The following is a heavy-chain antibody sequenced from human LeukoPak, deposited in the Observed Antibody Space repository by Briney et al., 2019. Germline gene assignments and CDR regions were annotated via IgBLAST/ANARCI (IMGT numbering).Heavy chain of an antibody. D-gene: IGHD4-17*01. CDR2: IYHSGST. J-gene: IGHJ5*02. CDR1: GFTFSSYS. Sequence: GGSLRLSCAASGFTFSSYSMNWVCQPPGKGLEWIGEIYHSGSTNYSPSFQGQVTISADKSISTAYLQWSSLKASDTAMYYCARHDDSGSPWGQGTLVTVSS. V-gene: IGHV5-51*01. CDR3: ARHDDSGSP.